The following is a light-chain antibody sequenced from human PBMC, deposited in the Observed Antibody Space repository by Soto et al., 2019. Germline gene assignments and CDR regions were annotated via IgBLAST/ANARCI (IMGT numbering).Light chain of an antibody. V-gene: IGKV1-33*01. CDR1: PAMRNY. CDR2: GGS. Sequence: DIQMTQSPSSLSASVGDRVTITCQASPAMRNYLNWYQQRPGKAPKLLIFGGSTLETRVPSRFSGRGSATVFTLTISSLQPEDVGTYYWQQYDVLPPTFGGGTKVDIK. CDR3: QQYDVLPPT. J-gene: IGKJ4*01.